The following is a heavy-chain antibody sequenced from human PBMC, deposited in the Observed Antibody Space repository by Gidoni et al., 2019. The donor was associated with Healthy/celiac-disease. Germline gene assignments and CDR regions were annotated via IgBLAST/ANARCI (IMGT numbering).Heavy chain of an antibody. J-gene: IGHJ4*02. D-gene: IGHD3-22*01. CDR1: GFTFSSYG. Sequence: QVQLVESGGGVVQPGRSLRLSCAASGFTFSSYGMHWVRQAPGKGLEWVAVIWYDGSNKYYADSVKGRFTISRDNSKNTLYLQMNSLRAEDTAVYYCARDLAYYYDSSGYYALGYWGQGTLVTVSS. CDR3: ARDLAYYYDSSGYYALGY. CDR2: IWYDGSNK. V-gene: IGHV3-33*01.